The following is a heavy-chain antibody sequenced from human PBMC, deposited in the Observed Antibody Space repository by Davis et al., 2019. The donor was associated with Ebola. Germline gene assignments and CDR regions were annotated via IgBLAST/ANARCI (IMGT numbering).Heavy chain of an antibody. J-gene: IGHJ4*02. CDR1: GFTFSSYA. CDR2: ISGSGGST. Sequence: GESLKISCAASGFTFSSYAMSWVRQAPGKGLEWVSAISGSGGSTYYADSVKGRFTISRDNSKNTLYLQMNSLRAEDTAVYYCAKASDSGGYYYEGDYFDYWGQGTLVTVSS. D-gene: IGHD3-22*01. CDR3: AKASDSGGYYYEGDYFDY. V-gene: IGHV3-23*01.